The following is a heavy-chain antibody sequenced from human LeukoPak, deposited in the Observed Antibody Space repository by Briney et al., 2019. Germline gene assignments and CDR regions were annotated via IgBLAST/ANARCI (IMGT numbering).Heavy chain of an antibody. D-gene: IGHD4-17*01. J-gene: IGHJ3*02. CDR1: GGSITNYY. Sequence: PETLSLTCTVSGGSITNYYWSWIRQSPEKGLEWIGYIYYSGSTNYNASLKSRVTISVDTSKNQFSLKLSSVTAADTAVYYCARHRRGDPDAYDIWGQGTKVTVSS. CDR2: IYYSGST. CDR3: ARHRRGDPDAYDI. V-gene: IGHV4-59*08.